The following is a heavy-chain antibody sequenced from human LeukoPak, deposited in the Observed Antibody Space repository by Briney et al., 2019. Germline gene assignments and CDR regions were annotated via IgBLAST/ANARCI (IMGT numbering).Heavy chain of an antibody. V-gene: IGHV1-2*06. D-gene: IGHD3-22*01. CDR3: ARDPETYYYDSSGYYPFDY. CDR1: GYAFTGYY. CDR2: INPNSGGT. J-gene: IGHJ4*02. Sequence: ASVKGSFKAYGYAFTGYYMQWARPATGQGIEWMGRINPNSGGTNYAQKFQGRVTMTRDTSISTAYMELSRLRSDDTAVYYCARDPETYYYDSSGYYPFDYWGQGTLVTVSS.